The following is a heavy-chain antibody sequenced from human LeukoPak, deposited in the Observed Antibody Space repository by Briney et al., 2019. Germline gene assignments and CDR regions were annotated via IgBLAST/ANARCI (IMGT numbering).Heavy chain of an antibody. CDR1: GFSFSSYE. J-gene: IGHJ4*02. V-gene: IGHV3-48*03. Sequence: GGSLRLSCAASGFSFSSYEINWVRQAPGKGLEWVSYIGSSGSTVYYADSVKGRFTISRDDSKNTLYLQMNSLRAEDTAVYYCARSIGGSYFFCDYWGQGTLVTVSS. CDR2: IGSSGSTV. D-gene: IGHD1-26*01. CDR3: ARSIGGSYFFCDY.